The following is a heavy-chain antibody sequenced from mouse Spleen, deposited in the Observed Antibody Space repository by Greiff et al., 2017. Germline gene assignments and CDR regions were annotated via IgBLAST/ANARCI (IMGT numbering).Heavy chain of an antibody. J-gene: IGHJ2*01. CDR3: ARDWDDGY. D-gene: IGHD4-1*01. V-gene: IGHV3-6*01. CDR1: GYSITSGYY. Sequence: EVKLQESGPGLVKPSQSLSLTCSVTGYSITSGYYWNWIRQFPGNKLEWMGYISYDGSNNYNPSLKNRISITRDTSKNQFFLKLNSVTTEDTATYYCARDWDDGYWGHGTTLTVSS. CDR2: ISYDGSN.